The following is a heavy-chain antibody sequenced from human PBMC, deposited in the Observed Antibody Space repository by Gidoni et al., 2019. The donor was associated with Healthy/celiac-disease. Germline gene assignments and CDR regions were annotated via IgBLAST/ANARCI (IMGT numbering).Heavy chain of an antibody. CDR2: INHSGST. CDR3: ARAGGRGYSYGYIGY. Sequence: QVQLQQWGAGLLKPSETLSLTCAVYGGSFSGYYWSWIRQPPGKGLEWLGEINHSGSTNYNPTPKGRVTISGETSKNQFSLELSSVTAADTAVYYCARAGGRGYSYGYIGYWGQGTLVTVSS. CDR1: GGSFSGYY. D-gene: IGHD5-18*01. J-gene: IGHJ4*02. V-gene: IGHV4-34*01.